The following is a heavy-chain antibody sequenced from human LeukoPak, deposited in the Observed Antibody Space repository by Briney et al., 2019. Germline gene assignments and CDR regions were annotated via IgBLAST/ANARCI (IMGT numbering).Heavy chain of an antibody. CDR1: GGSFSGYY. D-gene: IGHD3-10*01. J-gene: IGHJ4*02. CDR2: INHSGST. CDR3: ARMRRITMVRGVITAYFDY. Sequence: PSETLSLTCAVYGGSFSGYYWSWIRQPPGKGLEWIGEINHSGSTNYNPSLKSRVTISVDTSKNQFSLKLSSVTAADTAVYYCARMRRITMVRGVITAYFDYWGQGTPVTVSS. V-gene: IGHV4-34*01.